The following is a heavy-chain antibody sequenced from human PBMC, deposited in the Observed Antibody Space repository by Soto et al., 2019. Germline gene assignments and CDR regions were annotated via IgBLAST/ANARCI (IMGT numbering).Heavy chain of an antibody. CDR2: ISEDGTVR. CDR1: GFTIGGYG. V-gene: IGHV3-30*03. Sequence: VQLVESGGGVVRPGGSLRLSCVASGFTIGGYGMHWVRQAPGRGLEWVAVISEDGTVRRYLDAVKGRFYISRDNPKNTLSLQMYRLSPEDTSVYFCAREFQRGLHAFDMWGQGTVVTVS. J-gene: IGHJ3*02. D-gene: IGHD4-17*01. CDR3: AREFQRGLHAFDM.